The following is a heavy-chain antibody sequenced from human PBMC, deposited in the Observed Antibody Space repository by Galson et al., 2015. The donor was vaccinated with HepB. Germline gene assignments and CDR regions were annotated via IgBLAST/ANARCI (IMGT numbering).Heavy chain of an antibody. CDR3: ARVEGYGYVGGWFDP. CDR1: GFTFSSYW. V-gene: IGHV3-7*03. D-gene: IGHD5-18*01. J-gene: IGHJ5*01. CDR2: IKQNGSAK. Sequence: SLRLSCAASGFTFSSYWMSWVRQAPGKGLEWVANIKQNGSAKYYVDSVKGRFTISRDNAKNSLYLQMNSLRAEDTAGYYCARVEGYGYVGGWFDPWGQGTLVTVSS.